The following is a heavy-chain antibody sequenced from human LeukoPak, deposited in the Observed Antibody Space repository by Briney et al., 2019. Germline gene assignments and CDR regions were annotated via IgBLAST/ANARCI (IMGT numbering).Heavy chain of an antibody. CDR2: INPNSGGT. Sequence: ASVKVSCKASGYTFTSYGISWVRQAPGQGLEWMGWINPNSGGTNYAQKFQGRVTMTRDTSISTAYMELSRLRSDDTAVYYCARDPRYCSGGSCYADWFDPWGQGTLVTVSS. V-gene: IGHV1-2*02. CDR3: ARDPRYCSGGSCYADWFDP. D-gene: IGHD2-15*01. J-gene: IGHJ5*02. CDR1: GYTFTSYG.